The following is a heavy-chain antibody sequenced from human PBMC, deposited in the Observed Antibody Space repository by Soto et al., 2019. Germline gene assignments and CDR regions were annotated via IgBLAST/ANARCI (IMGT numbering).Heavy chain of an antibody. CDR3: ARGYCSGGGCYGIDY. V-gene: IGHV1-46*01. D-gene: IGHD2-15*01. Sequence: QVQLVQSGAEVKKPGASVKVSCKASGYTFTSYYMHWVRQAPGQGLEWMGIISPSGGSTTYAQKFQGRVRMTRDTSTSTVYMELSSLRSEDTAVYYCARGYCSGGGCYGIDYWGQGTLVTVSS. CDR1: GYTFTSYY. J-gene: IGHJ4*02. CDR2: ISPSGGST.